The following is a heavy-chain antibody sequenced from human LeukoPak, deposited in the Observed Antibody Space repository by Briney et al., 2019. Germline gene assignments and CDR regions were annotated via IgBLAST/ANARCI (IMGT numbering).Heavy chain of an antibody. CDR3: ASLCSGGSCYQTGDY. Sequence: ASVKVSCKASGYTFTGYYMHWVRQAPGQGLEWMGWINPNSGGTNYAQKFQGRVTMTRDTSISTAYMELSRLRSDDTAVYYCASLCSGGSCYQTGDYWGQGTLVTVSS. V-gene: IGHV1-2*02. D-gene: IGHD2-15*01. CDR2: INPNSGGT. J-gene: IGHJ4*02. CDR1: GYTFTGYY.